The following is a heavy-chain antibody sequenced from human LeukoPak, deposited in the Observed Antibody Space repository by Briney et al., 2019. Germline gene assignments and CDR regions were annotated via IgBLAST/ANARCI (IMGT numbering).Heavy chain of an antibody. Sequence: GGSLRLSCAASGFTFSDYYMSWIRQAPGKGLEWVSYISSSGSTIYYADSVKGRFTISRDNAKNSLYLQTNSLRAEDTAVYYCARAGVRWPQPFNYWGQGTLVTVSS. CDR3: ARAGVRWPQPFNY. D-gene: IGHD5-24*01. CDR2: ISSSGSTI. V-gene: IGHV3-11*01. CDR1: GFTFSDYY. J-gene: IGHJ4*02.